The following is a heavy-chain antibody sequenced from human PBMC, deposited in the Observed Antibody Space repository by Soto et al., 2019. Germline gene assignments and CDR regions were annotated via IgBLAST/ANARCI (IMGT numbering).Heavy chain of an antibody. CDR3: AKDKGIAARQPFDY. V-gene: IGHV3-9*01. J-gene: IGHJ4*02. D-gene: IGHD6-6*01. Sequence: GGSLRLSCAASGFTFSSYAMSWVRQAPGKGLEWVSGISWNSGSIGYADSVKGRFTISRDNAKNSLYLQMNSLRAEDTALYYCAKDKGIAARQPFDYWGQGTLVTVSS. CDR2: ISWNSGSI. CDR1: GFTFSSYA.